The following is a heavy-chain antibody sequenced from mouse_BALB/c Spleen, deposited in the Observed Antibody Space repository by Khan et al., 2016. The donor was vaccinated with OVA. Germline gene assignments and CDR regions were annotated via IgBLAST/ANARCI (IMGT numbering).Heavy chain of an antibody. CDR1: GYTFTNYG. V-gene: IGHV9-3-1*01. J-gene: IGHJ4*01. CDR3: ARGSSRAMDY. Sequence: QIQLVQSGPELKKPGETVKISCKASGYTFTNYGMNWVKQAPGKGLKWMGWIYTYTGEPTYADDFKGRFAFSLETSASTAYLQLHNLKNEDTATYFCARGSSRAMDYWCQGTSVTVSS. D-gene: IGHD1-1*01. CDR2: IYTYTGEP.